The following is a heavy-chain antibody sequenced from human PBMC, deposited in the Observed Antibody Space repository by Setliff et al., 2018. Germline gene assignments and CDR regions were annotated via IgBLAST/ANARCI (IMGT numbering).Heavy chain of an antibody. J-gene: IGHJ3*02. Sequence: SETLSLTCTVSGGSISSGDYYWSWIRQPPGKGLEWIGYIYYSGSTYYNPSLKSRVTISVDTSKNQFSLKLSSVTAAYTAVYYCAREAPGYAFDIWGQGTMVTVSS. D-gene: IGHD1-1*01. CDR1: GGSISSGDYY. V-gene: IGHV4-30-4*08. CDR3: AREAPGYAFDI. CDR2: IYYSGST.